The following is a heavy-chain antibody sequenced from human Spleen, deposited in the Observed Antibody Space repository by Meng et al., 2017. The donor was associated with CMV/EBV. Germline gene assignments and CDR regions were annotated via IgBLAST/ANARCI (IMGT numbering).Heavy chain of an antibody. CDR1: GGSVSSGSYY. Sequence: GGSVSSGSYYWSWIRQPPGKGLEWIGYIYYRGITKYNPSLKSRVTLSADASKHQFSLKLTSMTAADSAVYYCARDSGLNGFYNWFDPWGPGTLVTVSS. V-gene: IGHV4-61*01. CDR3: ARDSGLNGFYNWFDP. J-gene: IGHJ5*02. D-gene: IGHD3-9*01. CDR2: IYYRGIT.